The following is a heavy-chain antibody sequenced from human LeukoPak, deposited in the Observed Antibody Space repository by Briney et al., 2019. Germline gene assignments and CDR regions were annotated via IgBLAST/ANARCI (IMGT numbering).Heavy chain of an antibody. D-gene: IGHD4-17*01. CDR3: TRMTTGHDY. CDR1: GVSFDDYY. Sequence: SETLSLTCAVSGVSFDDYYWAWVRQTPGKGLEWIGEINHSGYTNDSPSLKSRVTLSIDTSRKQFSLNLRSATVADAGIYYCTRMTTGHDYWGQGTLVTVSS. CDR2: INHSGYT. V-gene: IGHV4-34*01. J-gene: IGHJ4*02.